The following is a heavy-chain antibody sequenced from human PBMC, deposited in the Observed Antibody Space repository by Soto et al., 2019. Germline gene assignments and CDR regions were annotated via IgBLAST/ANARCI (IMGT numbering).Heavy chain of an antibody. J-gene: IGHJ4*02. Sequence: ASVKVSCKASGYTFTSYYMHWVRQAPGQGLEWMGIINPSGGSTSYAQKFQGRVTMTRDTSTSTVYMELSSLRSEDTAVYYCARSAGQGYRVYDYGGSDNYYFDYWGQGTLVTVSS. V-gene: IGHV1-46*01. CDR1: GYTFTSYY. D-gene: IGHD4-17*01. CDR3: ARSAGQGYRVYDYGGSDNYYFDY. CDR2: INPSGGST.